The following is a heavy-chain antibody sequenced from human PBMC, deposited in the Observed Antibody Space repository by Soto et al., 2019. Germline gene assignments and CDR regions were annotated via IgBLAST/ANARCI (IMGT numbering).Heavy chain of an antibody. Sequence: PSETLSLTCTVSGGSISSGGYYWSWIRQHPGKGLEWIGYIYYSGSTYYNPSLKSRVTISVDTSKNQFSLKLSSVTAADTAVHYCARDYGTSYYYYGMDVSGQGTTVTVS. CDR1: GGSISSGGYY. J-gene: IGHJ6*02. CDR3: ARDYGTSYYYYGMDV. D-gene: IGHD4-17*01. CDR2: IYYSGST. V-gene: IGHV4-31*03.